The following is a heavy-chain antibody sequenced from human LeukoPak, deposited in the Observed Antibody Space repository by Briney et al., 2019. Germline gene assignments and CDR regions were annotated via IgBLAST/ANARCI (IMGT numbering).Heavy chain of an antibody. D-gene: IGHD6-13*01. CDR2: IWYNGSNK. CDR3: ASGGSSWYY. CDR1: GFTFSSYG. Sequence: GGSLRLSCAASGFTFSSYGMHWVRQAPGKGLEWVAVIWYNGSNKYYADSVKGRFTISRDNSKNTLYLQMNSLRAEDTAVYYCASGGSSWYYWGQGTLVTVSS. V-gene: IGHV3-33*01. J-gene: IGHJ4*02.